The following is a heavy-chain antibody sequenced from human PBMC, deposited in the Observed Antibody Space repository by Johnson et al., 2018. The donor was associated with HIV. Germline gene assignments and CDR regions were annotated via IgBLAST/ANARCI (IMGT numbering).Heavy chain of an antibody. J-gene: IGHJ3*02. CDR1: GLIFSRSW. CDR2: ISYDGSNK. Sequence: QMQLVESGGALVQPGGSLRLSCAASGLIFSRSWIHWVRQAPGKGLEWVAVISYDGSNKYYADSVKGRFTISRDNSKNTLYLQMNSLRAEDTAVYYCAKEQLLRAFDIWGQGTMVTVSS. CDR3: AKEQLLRAFDI. V-gene: IGHV3-30*18. D-gene: IGHD2-15*01.